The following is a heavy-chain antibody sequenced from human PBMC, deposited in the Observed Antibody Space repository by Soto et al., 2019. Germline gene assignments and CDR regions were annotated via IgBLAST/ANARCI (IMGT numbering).Heavy chain of an antibody. D-gene: IGHD3-3*01. V-gene: IGHV4-30-4*01. CDR3: ARAGLEWSYNWFDP. CDR2: IYYGVST. Sequence: QVQLQESGPGLVKPSQTLSLTCTVSGGSISSGDYYWSWIRQPPGKGLEWIGYIYYGVSTYYIPSLKSRVTISVDTSKNQFSLKLSSVTAADTAVYYCARAGLEWSYNWFDPWGQGTLVTVSS. J-gene: IGHJ5*02. CDR1: GGSISSGDYY.